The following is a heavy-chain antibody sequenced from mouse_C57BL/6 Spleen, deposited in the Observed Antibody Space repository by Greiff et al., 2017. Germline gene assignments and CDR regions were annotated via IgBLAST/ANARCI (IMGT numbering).Heavy chain of an antibody. CDR2: ISGGGGNT. CDR3: ARTYYSNYPFAY. V-gene: IGHV5-9*01. Sequence: EVKLVESGGGLVKPGGSLKLSCAASGFTFSSYTMSWVRQTPEKRLEWVATISGGGGNTYYPDSVKGRSTISRDNAKNTLYLQMSSLRSEDTALYYCARTYYSNYPFAYWGQGTLVTVSA. CDR1: GFTFSSYT. J-gene: IGHJ3*01. D-gene: IGHD2-5*01.